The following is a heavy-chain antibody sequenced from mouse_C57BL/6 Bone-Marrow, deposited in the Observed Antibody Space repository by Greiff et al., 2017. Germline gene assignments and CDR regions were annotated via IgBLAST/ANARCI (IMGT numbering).Heavy chain of an antibody. V-gene: IGHV14-1*01. CDR1: GFNIKDYY. Sequence: EVQGVESGAELVRPGASVKLSCTASGFNIKDYYMHWVKQRPEQGLAWIGRIDPEDGDTEYAPKFQGKGTMTADTSSNTAYLQLSSLTSEDTAVYYCTMNYYGSSYYWYFDVWGTGTTGTVSS. D-gene: IGHD1-1*01. J-gene: IGHJ1*03. CDR2: IDPEDGDT. CDR3: TMNYYGSSYYWYFDV.